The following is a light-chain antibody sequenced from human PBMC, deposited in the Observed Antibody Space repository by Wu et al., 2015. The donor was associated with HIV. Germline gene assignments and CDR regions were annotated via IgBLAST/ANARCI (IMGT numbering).Light chain of an antibody. Sequence: AIRMTQSPSSLSVSTGDRVIITCRASQDISRYLAWYQQKPGKAPKLLIDGASTLQSGVPSRFNGSGAGTVFTLTISCLQSEDVATYYCQKYNTAPWTFGQGTKVEMK. CDR2: GAS. V-gene: IGKV1-8*01. CDR1: QDISRY. CDR3: QKYNTAPWT. J-gene: IGKJ1*01.